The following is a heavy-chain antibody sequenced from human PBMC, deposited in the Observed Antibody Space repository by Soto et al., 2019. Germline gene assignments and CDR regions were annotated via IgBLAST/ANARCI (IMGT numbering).Heavy chain of an antibody. Sequence: QMQLVESGGGVVQPGRSLRLSCAAAGFTFSNYGMHWVRQAPGKGLEWVAVISYDGSSPAYADSVKGRFTISRDNSKKTLYVQMSSMISEDTAVYYCAKEAISGTRGGFEMWGQGTMGTVSS. D-gene: IGHD1-20*01. J-gene: IGHJ3*02. CDR3: AKEAISGTRGGFEM. CDR1: GFTFSNYG. V-gene: IGHV3-30*18. CDR2: ISYDGSSP.